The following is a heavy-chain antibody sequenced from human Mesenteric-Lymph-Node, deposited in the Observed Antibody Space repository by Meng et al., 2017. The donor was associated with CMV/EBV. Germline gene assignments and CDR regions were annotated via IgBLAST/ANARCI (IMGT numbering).Heavy chain of an antibody. CDR2: ITSSGSNR. Sequence: GGSLRLSCAASGFTFRSYEMNWVRQAPGKGLEWVSYITSSGSNRYYADSVKGRFTISRDNAKNSLYLQMNSLRAEDTALYYCAKDTYSNSFYAFDIWGQGTMVTVSS. CDR3: AKDTYSNSFYAFDI. D-gene: IGHD6-13*01. J-gene: IGHJ3*02. CDR1: GFTFRSYE. V-gene: IGHV3-48*03.